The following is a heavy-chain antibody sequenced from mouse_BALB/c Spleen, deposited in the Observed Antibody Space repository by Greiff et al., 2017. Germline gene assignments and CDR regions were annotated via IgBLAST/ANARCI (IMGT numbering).Heavy chain of an antibody. CDR1: GFTFSDYG. Sequence: EVKVVESGGGLVQPGGSRKLSCAASGFTFSDYGMAWVRQAPGKGPEWVAFISNLAYSIYYAYTVTGRFTISRANAKNTLYLEMSSLRSEDTAMYYCAREPYYGSSYAMDYWGQGTSVTVSS. CDR2: ISNLAYSI. CDR3: AREPYYGSSYAMDY. V-gene: IGHV5-15*02. J-gene: IGHJ4*01. D-gene: IGHD1-1*01.